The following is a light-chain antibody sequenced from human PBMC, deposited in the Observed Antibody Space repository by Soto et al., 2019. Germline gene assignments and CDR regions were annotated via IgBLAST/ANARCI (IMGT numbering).Light chain of an antibody. CDR3: QQCYSPPWT. J-gene: IGKJ1*01. Sequence: DIVMTQSPASLAVSLGERAAIKCKSSQSVLVSSMNENCLGWYQQKPGQPPKLLIYWASTRASGVPDRFSGSGSGTDFTLTITNLQAEDEALYYCQQCYSPPWTFGQGTKVEIK. V-gene: IGKV4-1*01. CDR1: QSVLVSSMNENC. CDR2: WAS.